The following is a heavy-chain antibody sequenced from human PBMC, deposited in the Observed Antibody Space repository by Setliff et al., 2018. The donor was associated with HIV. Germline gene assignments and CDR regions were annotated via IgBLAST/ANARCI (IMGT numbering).Heavy chain of an antibody. CDR3: ARRGAYYDILTGYRSHYFDY. V-gene: IGHV4-39*01. CDR2: IYYSGST. J-gene: IGHJ4*02. CDR1: GGSIYGSDYY. Sequence: PSETLSLTCTVSGGSIYGSDYYWGWIRQPPGKGLESIGSIYYSGSTYYNPSLKSRVTISVDTSKNQFSLKLSSVTAADTAVYYCARRGAYYDILTGYRSHYFDYWGQGTLVTVSS. D-gene: IGHD3-9*01.